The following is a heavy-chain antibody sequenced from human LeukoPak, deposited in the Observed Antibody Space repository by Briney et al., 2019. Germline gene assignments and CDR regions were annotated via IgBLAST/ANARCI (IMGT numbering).Heavy chain of an antibody. CDR3: AKDLPDYGDYVEGY. D-gene: IGHD4-17*01. V-gene: IGHV3-23*01. CDR2: IGDPASI. Sequence: GGSLRLSCAASGFTFNIYAMSWVRQAPGKGLEWVASIGDPASINYADSVKGRFTFSRDNSKNTLYLQMNSLRAEDTAVYYCAKDLPDYGDYVEGYWGQGTLVTVSS. CDR1: GFTFNIYA. J-gene: IGHJ4*02.